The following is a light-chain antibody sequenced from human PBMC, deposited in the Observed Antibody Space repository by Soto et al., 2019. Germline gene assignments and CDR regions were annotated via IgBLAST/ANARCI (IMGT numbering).Light chain of an antibody. J-gene: IGKJ2*01. CDR1: QSISSF. Sequence: DIQMTQSPSSLSASVGDRVTITCRASQSISSFLNWYQQKPGKAPKFLIYAASSLQSGVPSRFSGSGSGTDFTLTISSLQAEDVATYYCQQSYSTPYTFGRGTKLEI. V-gene: IGKV1-39*01. CDR3: QQSYSTPYT. CDR2: AAS.